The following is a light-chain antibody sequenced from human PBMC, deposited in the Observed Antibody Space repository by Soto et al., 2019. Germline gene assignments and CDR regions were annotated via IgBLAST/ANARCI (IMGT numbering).Light chain of an antibody. J-gene: IGKJ1*01. Sequence: EIVMTQSPATLSVSPGGRATLSCRASQSISDTLAWYQQKPGQAPRLLIHGASTRATGFPARFSGSGSGTDFTLTISRLEPEDFAVFYCHQCDSSPWTFGQGTKVDIK. CDR1: QSISDT. CDR2: GAS. CDR3: HQCDSSPWT. V-gene: IGKV3-15*01.